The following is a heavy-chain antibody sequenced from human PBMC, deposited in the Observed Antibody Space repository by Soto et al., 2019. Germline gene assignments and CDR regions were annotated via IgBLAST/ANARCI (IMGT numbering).Heavy chain of an antibody. CDR1: GYTFTSYY. J-gene: IGHJ4*02. Sequence: ASVKVSCKASGYTFTSYYMHWVRQAPGQGLEWMGIINPSGGSTSYAQKFQGRVTMTRDTSTSTVYMELSSLRSEDTAVYYCAKADSGYGPLDYWGQGTLVTVSS. CDR2: INPSGGST. V-gene: IGHV1-46*01. CDR3: AKADSGYGPLDY. D-gene: IGHD5-12*01.